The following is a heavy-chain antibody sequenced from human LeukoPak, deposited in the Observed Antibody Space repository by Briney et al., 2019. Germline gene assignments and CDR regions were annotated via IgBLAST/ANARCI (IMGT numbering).Heavy chain of an antibody. D-gene: IGHD3-10*01. CDR1: GATFSSYA. CDR3: ASGSRYYYYMDV. V-gene: IGHV1-69*06. Sequence: SVKLSCKASGATFSSYAISWVRQAPGQRLEWMGGIIPIFGTANYAQKFQGRVTITADKSTSTAYMELSSLRSEDTAVYYCASGSRYYYYMDVWGKGTTVTVSS. CDR2: IIPIFGTA. J-gene: IGHJ6*03.